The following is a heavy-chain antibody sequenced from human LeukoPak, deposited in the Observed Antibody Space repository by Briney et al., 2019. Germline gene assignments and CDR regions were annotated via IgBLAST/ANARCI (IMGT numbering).Heavy chain of an antibody. CDR2: IIPTTGLA. Sequence: SVKVSCKASGGAFTNLAINWVRQAPGQGLEWMGRIIPTTGLASYAQKFQGRVTITADKSTSTAYMELSSLRSEDTAVYYCARAPPRLDGYILYYWGQGTLVTVSS. V-gene: IGHV1-69*04. CDR3: ARAPPRLDGYILYY. CDR1: GGAFTNLA. D-gene: IGHD5-24*01. J-gene: IGHJ4*02.